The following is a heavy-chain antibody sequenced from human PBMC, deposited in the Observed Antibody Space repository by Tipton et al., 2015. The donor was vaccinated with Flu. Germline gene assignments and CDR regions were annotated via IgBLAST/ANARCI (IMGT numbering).Heavy chain of an antibody. J-gene: IGHJ3*01. Sequence: TLSLTCAVSGFSISSGYYWGWIRQPPGKGLEWIGNIYQSGGTYYNPSLKSRVTISVDTSKNQFSLKLTSVTAADTAVYYCARLEEILGSTWGTAFDVWGRGTMVTVSS. CDR2: IYQSGGT. V-gene: IGHV4-38-2*01. CDR3: ARLEEILGSTWGTAFDV. CDR1: GFSISSGYY. D-gene: IGHD3-16*01.